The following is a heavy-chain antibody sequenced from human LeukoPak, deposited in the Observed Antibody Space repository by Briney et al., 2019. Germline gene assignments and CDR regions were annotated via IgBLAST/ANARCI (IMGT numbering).Heavy chain of an antibody. J-gene: IGHJ6*03. CDR1: GGSFSGYY. Sequence: PSETLSLTCAVYGGSFSGYYWSWIRQPPGKGLEWIGEINHSGSTNYNPSLKSRVTISVDTSKNQFSLKLSSVTAADTAVYYCAGFAYGSGSYYNDLSYYYYMDVWGKGTTVTVSS. V-gene: IGHV4-34*01. D-gene: IGHD3-10*01. CDR3: AGFAYGSGSYYNDLSYYYYMDV. CDR2: INHSGST.